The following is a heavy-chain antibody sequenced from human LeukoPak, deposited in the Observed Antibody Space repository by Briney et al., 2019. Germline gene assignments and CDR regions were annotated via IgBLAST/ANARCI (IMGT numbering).Heavy chain of an antibody. CDR1: GGSISSGSYY. Sequence: PSETLSLTCTVSGGSISSGSYYWSWIRQPAGKGLEWIGRIYTSGSTNYSPSLKSRVTISVDTSKNQFSLKLSSVTAADTAVYYCARGSGKSPYYYMDVWGKGTTVTVSS. CDR2: IYTSGST. J-gene: IGHJ6*03. D-gene: IGHD3-10*01. CDR3: ARGSGKSPYYYMDV. V-gene: IGHV4-61*02.